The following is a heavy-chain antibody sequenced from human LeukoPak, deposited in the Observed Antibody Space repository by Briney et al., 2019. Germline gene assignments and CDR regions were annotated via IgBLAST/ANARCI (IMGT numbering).Heavy chain of an antibody. CDR3: AIDASDYGDYGRFDY. D-gene: IGHD4-17*01. CDR2: IYHSGST. J-gene: IGHJ4*02. Sequence: SETLSLSCTVSGYSISSGYYWGWIRQPPGKGLEWFGRIYHSGSTYYNPSLKSRVTISVDTSKNQFSLKLSSVTAADTAVYYCAIDASDYGDYGRFDYWGQGTLVTVSS. V-gene: IGHV4-38-2*02. CDR1: GYSISSGYY.